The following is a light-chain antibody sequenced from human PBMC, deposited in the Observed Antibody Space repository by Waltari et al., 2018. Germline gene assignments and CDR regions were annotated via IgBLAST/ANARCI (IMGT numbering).Light chain of an antibody. CDR2: TAS. J-gene: IGKJ1*01. Sequence: DIQMTQSPSTLSASVGDRVTITCRASESISNWLAWYQQKPGKAPKVLIHTASSLESGVPSRFSGSGSATEFTRTISNLQPDDVATYYCQQYDSFWTFGQGTKVEIK. V-gene: IGKV1-5*03. CDR3: QQYDSFWT. CDR1: ESISNW.